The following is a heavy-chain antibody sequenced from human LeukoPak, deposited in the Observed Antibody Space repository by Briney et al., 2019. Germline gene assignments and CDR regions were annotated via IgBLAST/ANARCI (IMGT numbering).Heavy chain of an antibody. V-gene: IGHV3-30*04. Sequence: AGGSLRLSCAASGFTFSSYAMHWVRQAPGKGLEWVAVISYDGSNKYYADSVKGRFTISRDNSKNTPYLQMNSLRAEDTAVYYCARDNFDYWGQGTLVTVSS. J-gene: IGHJ4*02. CDR1: GFTFSSYA. CDR2: ISYDGSNK. CDR3: ARDNFDY.